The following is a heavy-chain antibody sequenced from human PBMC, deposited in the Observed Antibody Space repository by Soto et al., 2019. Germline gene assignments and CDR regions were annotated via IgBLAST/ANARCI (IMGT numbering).Heavy chain of an antibody. CDR3: ARDSREYYDSSGYYPHPYYF. J-gene: IGHJ4*01. Sequence: SVKVSCKASGGTFSSYAISWVRQAPGQGLEWMGGIIPIFGTANYAQKFQGRFTITADKSTSTAYMGLSSLRSHDTALYYCARDSREYYDSSGYYPHPYYF. CDR2: IIPIFGTA. D-gene: IGHD3-22*01. CDR1: GGTFSSYA. V-gene: IGHV1-69*06.